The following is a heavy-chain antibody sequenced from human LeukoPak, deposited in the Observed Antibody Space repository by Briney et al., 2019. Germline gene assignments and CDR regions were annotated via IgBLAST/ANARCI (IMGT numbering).Heavy chain of an antibody. CDR3: AKDLTL. J-gene: IGHJ3*01. CDR1: GFTFSIYD. CDR2: IQYDGSHK. V-gene: IGHV3-30*02. Sequence: QPGGSLRLSCAASGFTFSIYDMHWVRQAPGKGLEWVSFIQYDGSHKNYVDSVKGRFTISRDNSRNTLYLQMFSLRAEDTAVYFCAKDLTLWGQGTVVTVSS. D-gene: IGHD4/OR15-4a*01.